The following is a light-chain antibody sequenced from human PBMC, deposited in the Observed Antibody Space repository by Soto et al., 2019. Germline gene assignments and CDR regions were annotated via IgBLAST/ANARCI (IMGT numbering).Light chain of an antibody. CDR3: QQFNSYPLT. V-gene: IGKV1-5*03. Sequence: DIEMTQSPSTLSASVGERVTITCRASQHLGDYLDWYQQKPGKAPKLLIYKASTLESGVPPRFSGSGSGTAFTLTISGLQPDDFATYYCQQFNSYPLTFGRGTKVDIK. J-gene: IGKJ4*01. CDR2: KAS. CDR1: QHLGDY.